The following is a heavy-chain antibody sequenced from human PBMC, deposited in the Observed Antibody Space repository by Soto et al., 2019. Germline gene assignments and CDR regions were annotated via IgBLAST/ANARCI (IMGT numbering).Heavy chain of an antibody. V-gene: IGHV3-13*01. CDR2: IGTLFDR. J-gene: IGHJ5*02. Sequence: EVQLVESGGGMVQTGGSLRLSCVASGFNFETHDMHGVRQVTGKGLEWVAGIGTLFDRFYPDSVKGRFTISRENAKTSVYLQMTKLRTGDTGVYYCARGRSKDFVSSPPPMFDPRGQGTLVTVSS. CDR3: ARGRSKDFVSSPPPMFDP. CDR1: GFNFETHD.